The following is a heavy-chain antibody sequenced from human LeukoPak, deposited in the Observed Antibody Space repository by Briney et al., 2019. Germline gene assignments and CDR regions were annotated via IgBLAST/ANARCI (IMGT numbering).Heavy chain of an antibody. CDR1: GFTFDDYA. CDR3: AKDLRYSGSYLFDC. CDR2: ISWNSGSI. J-gene: IGHJ4*02. D-gene: IGHD1-26*01. V-gene: IGHV3-9*01. Sequence: GRSLRLSCAASGFTFDDYAMHWVRQAPGKGLEWVSGISWNSGSIGYADSVKGRFTISRDNAKNSLYLQMNSLRAEDTALYYCAKDLRYSGSYLFDCWGQGTLVTVSS.